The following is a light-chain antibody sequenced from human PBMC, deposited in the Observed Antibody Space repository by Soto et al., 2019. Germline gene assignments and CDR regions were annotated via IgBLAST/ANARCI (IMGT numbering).Light chain of an antibody. CDR2: DAS. V-gene: IGKV3-11*01. Sequence: EIVFTQSPATLSLSPGERATLSCRASQSVSSYLAWYQQKPGQAPRLLIYDASNRATGIPARFSGSGSGTDFTLTISSLEXEDFAVYYCQQRSNWPPKLTFGGGTKVDIK. J-gene: IGKJ4*01. CDR1: QSVSSY. CDR3: QQRSNWPPKLT.